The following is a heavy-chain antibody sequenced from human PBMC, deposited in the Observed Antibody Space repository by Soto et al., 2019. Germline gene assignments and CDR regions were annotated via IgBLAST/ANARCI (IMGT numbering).Heavy chain of an antibody. CDR1: GGTFSSYA. CDR3: ARGGVTGDYYYHGVDV. Sequence: QVQLVQSGAEVKKPGSSVKVSCKASGGTFSSYAISWVRQAPGQGLEWMGGIIPIFETTNYAQKFQGRVTSTEDVSTSTAYLALRSLRSEDTAVYYCARGGVTGDYYYHGVDVWGQGTTVTVSS. J-gene: IGHJ6*02. D-gene: IGHD3-16*01. V-gene: IGHV1-69*12. CDR2: IIPIFETT.